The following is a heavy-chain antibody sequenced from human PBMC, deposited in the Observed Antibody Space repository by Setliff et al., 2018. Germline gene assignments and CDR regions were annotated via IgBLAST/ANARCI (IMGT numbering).Heavy chain of an antibody. CDR2: IKQDGSEE. Sequence: GGSLRLSCAASGFTFSSYWMSWVRQAPGKGLEWVANIKQDGSEEYYVDSVKGRFTISRDNAKNSLYLQMNSLRAEDTAVYYCAREKMATNYYYYYMDVWGKGTTVTVSS. J-gene: IGHJ6*03. CDR3: AREKMATNYYYYYMDV. D-gene: IGHD5-12*01. CDR1: GFTFSSYW. V-gene: IGHV3-7*01.